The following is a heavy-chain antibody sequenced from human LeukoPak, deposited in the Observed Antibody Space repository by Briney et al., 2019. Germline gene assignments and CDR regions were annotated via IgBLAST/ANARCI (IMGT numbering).Heavy chain of an antibody. CDR1: GYTFTGYY. Sequence: ASVKVSCKASGYTFTGYYIHWVRQAPGQGLEWMGWINPNSGGTNYAQKFQGRVTMTRDTSISTAYMELSRLRSDDTAVYYCARDLFGLSSGYYEGVDYWGQGTLVTVSS. V-gene: IGHV1-2*02. D-gene: IGHD3-22*01. J-gene: IGHJ4*02. CDR3: ARDLFGLSSGYYEGVDY. CDR2: INPNSGGT.